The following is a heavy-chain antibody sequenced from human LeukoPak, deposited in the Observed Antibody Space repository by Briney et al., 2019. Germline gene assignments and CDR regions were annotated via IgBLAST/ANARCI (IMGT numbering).Heavy chain of an antibody. CDR3: ARYSYYDFWSGTHGMDV. J-gene: IGHJ6*02. V-gene: IGHV1-8*01. D-gene: IGHD3-3*01. CDR1: GYTFTSYD. CDR2: MNPNSGNT. Sequence: ASVKVSCKASGYTFTSYDINWVRQATGQGLEWMGWMNPNSGNTGYAQKFQGRVTMTRNTSISTAYMELSSLRSEDTAVYYCARYSYYDFWSGTHGMDVWGQGTTVTVSS.